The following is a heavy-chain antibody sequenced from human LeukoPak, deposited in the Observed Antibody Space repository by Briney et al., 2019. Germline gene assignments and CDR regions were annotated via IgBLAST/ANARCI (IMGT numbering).Heavy chain of an antibody. Sequence: GGSLRLSCAASGFTFSSYGMHWVRQAPGKGLEWGAFIRYDGSNKYYADSVKGRFTISRDNSKNTLYLQMNSLRAEDTAVYYCARPAGYDFAFDIWGQGTMVTVSS. CDR2: IRYDGSNK. CDR1: GFTFSSYG. CDR3: ARPAGYDFAFDI. D-gene: IGHD5-12*01. J-gene: IGHJ3*02. V-gene: IGHV3-30*02.